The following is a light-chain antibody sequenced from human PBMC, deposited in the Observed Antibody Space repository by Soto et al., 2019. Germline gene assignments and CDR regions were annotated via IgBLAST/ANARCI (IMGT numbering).Light chain of an antibody. CDR1: QSVTTY. Sequence: IQMTQSPSSLSASVGDRVTITCRASQSVTTYLNWYQQKPGKAPKLLIYAASSLQRGVPLRFSGSGSGTDFTLTISSLQPEDFATYYCQQTYGTPQTFGQGTKLESK. J-gene: IGKJ2*01. V-gene: IGKV1-39*01. CDR2: AAS. CDR3: QQTYGTPQT.